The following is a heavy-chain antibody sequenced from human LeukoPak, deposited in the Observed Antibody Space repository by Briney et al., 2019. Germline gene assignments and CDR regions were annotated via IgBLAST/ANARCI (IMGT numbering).Heavy chain of an antibody. CDR3: ARDPRGPAGYDSPARDTFDY. D-gene: IGHD3-22*01. J-gene: IGHJ4*02. V-gene: IGHV3-30*03. CDR1: GFTFDDYA. Sequence: PGRSLRLSCAASGFTFDDYAMHWVRQTPGKGLEWVAVIFYDGTIQYYSDSVRGRLIVSRDNPKNTLYLQMNSLRAEDTAVYYCARDPRGPAGYDSPARDTFDYWGQGTLVTVSS. CDR2: IFYDGTIQ.